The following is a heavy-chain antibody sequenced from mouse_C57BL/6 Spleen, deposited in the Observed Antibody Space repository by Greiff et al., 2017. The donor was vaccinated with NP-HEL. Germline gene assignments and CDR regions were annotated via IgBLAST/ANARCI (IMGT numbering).Heavy chain of an antibody. CDR1: GYTFTSYW. Sequence: QVQLKQSGTELVKPGASVKLSCKASGYTFTSYWMHWVKQRPGQGLEWIGNINPSNGGTNYNEKFKSKATLTVDKSSSTAYMQLSSLTSEDSAVYYCARTMGTPRYFDYWGQGTTLTVSS. CDR3: ARTMGTPRYFDY. V-gene: IGHV1-53*01. J-gene: IGHJ2*01. CDR2: INPSNGGT. D-gene: IGHD2-14*01.